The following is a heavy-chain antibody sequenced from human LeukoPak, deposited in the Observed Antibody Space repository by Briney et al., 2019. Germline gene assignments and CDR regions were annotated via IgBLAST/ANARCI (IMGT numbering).Heavy chain of an antibody. CDR3: ARTVKWLSPHFDC. J-gene: IGHJ4*02. Sequence: PGGSLRLSCAASGFTFSSYAMHWVRQAPGKGLEWVAVISYDGSNKYYADSVKGRFTISRDNSKNTLYLQMNSLRAEDTAVYYCARTVKWLSPHFDCWGQGTLDTVSS. CDR2: ISYDGSNK. D-gene: IGHD3-22*01. CDR1: GFTFSSYA. V-gene: IGHV3-30-3*01.